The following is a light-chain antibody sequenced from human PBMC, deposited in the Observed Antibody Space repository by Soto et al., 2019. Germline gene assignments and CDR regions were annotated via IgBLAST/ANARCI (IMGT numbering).Light chain of an antibody. V-gene: IGKV1-39*01. CDR3: QQNYLNLPYT. CDR2: AAF. CDR1: QGITTY. J-gene: IGKJ2*01. Sequence: DIQMTQSPSSLSSSVGDRVTITCRSSQGITTYLNWSQQKPGKAPKLQSYAAFNLHSGVPARFSGIGSGTDFTLTISSLQHADFATDYWQQNYLNLPYTFGQGTRVDIK.